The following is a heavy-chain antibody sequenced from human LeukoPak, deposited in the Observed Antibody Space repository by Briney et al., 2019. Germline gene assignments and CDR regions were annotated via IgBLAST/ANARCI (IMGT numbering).Heavy chain of an antibody. CDR2: ISSSSSYI. CDR1: GFTLSSYT. D-gene: IGHD6-19*01. CDR3: ARSTVAATVAFDI. Sequence: GGSLRLSCAASGFTLSSYTMNWVRQAPGKGLEWVSSISSSSSYIYYADSVKGRFTISRDNAKNSLYLQMNSLGAEDTAVYYCARSTVAATVAFDIWGQGTMVTVSS. V-gene: IGHV3-21*01. J-gene: IGHJ3*02.